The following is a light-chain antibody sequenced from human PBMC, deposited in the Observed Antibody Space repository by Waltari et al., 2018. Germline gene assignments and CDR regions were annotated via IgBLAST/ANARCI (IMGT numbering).Light chain of an antibody. J-gene: IGLJ1*01. Sequence: QSALTQPASVSGSPGQSITISCTGTSRDVGCYNLVSWYPQRPGKAPKLMIYEVNKRPSGVSNRFSGSKSGNTASLTISGLRAEDEADYYCCSFAGTTTYYVFGTGTQVTVL. CDR3: CSFAGTTTYYV. CDR2: EVN. V-gene: IGLV2-23*02. CDR1: SRDVGCYNL.